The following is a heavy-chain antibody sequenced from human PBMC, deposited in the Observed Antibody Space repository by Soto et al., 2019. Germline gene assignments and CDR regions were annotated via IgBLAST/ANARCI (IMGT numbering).Heavy chain of an antibody. CDR1: GFTFSSSA. D-gene: IGHD2-8*01. Sequence: PVGSLRLSCASSGFTFSSSAMIWVRHAPGKGLDLVSAISGSGGSTYYADSVKGRFTISRDNSKNTLYLQMNSLRAEDTAVYYCAKVRWCMLYRVFDPWGQGTLVTVSS. CDR3: AKVRWCMLYRVFDP. CDR2: ISGSGGST. V-gene: IGHV3-23*01. J-gene: IGHJ5*02.